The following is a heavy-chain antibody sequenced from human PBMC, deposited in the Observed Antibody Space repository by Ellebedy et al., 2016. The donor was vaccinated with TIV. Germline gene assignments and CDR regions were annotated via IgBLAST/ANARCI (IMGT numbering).Heavy chain of an antibody. Sequence: SETLSLTCTVSGVSISSSDYYWGWIRQPPGKGLEWIGSLYYRGNTYYKPSLKSRITISVDTSKNQFSLNLSSVIAADTAVYYCARRGERKQLVVGFDYWGQGTLVTVSS. CDR2: LYYRGNT. CDR3: ARRGERKQLVVGFDY. J-gene: IGHJ4*02. V-gene: IGHV4-39*01. CDR1: GVSISSSDYY. D-gene: IGHD6-6*01.